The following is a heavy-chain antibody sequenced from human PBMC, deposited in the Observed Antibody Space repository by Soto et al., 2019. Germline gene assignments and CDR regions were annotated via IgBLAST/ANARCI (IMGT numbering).Heavy chain of an antibody. CDR3: VSGQSVLCLAR. J-gene: IGHJ1*01. V-gene: IGHV1-2*02. CDR1: GYTFTDFY. CDR2: INPKNGGI. D-gene: IGHD2-2*01. Sequence: QVLLVQSGAEVKKPGASVKVSCKSSGYTFTDFYIHWVRQAPGQGLEWVGWINPKNGGINYAQKFQGRVTMTRDTSVNTPSLDLNTLNFDDSAIYYCVSGQSVLCLARWCRGAQVSVSS.